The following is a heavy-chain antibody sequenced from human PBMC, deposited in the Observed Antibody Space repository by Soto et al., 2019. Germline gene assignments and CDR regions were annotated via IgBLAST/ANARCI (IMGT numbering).Heavy chain of an antibody. CDR1: GFTVSSNY. Sequence: GGFLRLSCAASGFTVSSNYMSWVRQAPGKGLEWVSVIYSGGSTYYADSVKGRFTISRDNSKNTLYLQMNSLRAEDTAVYYCARDRHYDILTGYYSDYWGQGTLVTVSS. J-gene: IGHJ4*02. V-gene: IGHV3-66*01. CDR3: ARDRHYDILTGYYSDY. CDR2: IYSGGST. D-gene: IGHD3-9*01.